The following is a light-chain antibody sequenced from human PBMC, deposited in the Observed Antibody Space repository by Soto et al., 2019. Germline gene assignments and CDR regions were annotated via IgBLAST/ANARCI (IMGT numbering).Light chain of an antibody. V-gene: IGLV2-14*01. CDR1: SSDVGDYDL. CDR2: DVS. CDR3: SSYTSSSTPYV. Sequence: QSVLSQPASVSGSPGQSVTISCTGTSSDVGDYDLVCWYQQHPGKAPNLMIYDVSNRPSGVSFRFSGSKSGNPASLTIFGLQAEDEADYYCSSYTSSSTPYVFGTGTKVTVL. J-gene: IGLJ1*01.